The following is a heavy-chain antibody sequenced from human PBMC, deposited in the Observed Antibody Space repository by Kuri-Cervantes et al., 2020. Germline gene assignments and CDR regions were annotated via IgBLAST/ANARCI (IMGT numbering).Heavy chain of an antibody. Sequence: GESLKISCAASGFTFSSYAMHWVRQAPGKGLEWVAVISYDGSNKYYADSVKGRFAISRDNSKNTLYLQMNSLRAEDTAVYYCATHRELGEHGYWGQGTLVTVSS. J-gene: IGHJ4*02. CDR3: ATHRELGEHGY. D-gene: IGHD1-26*01. CDR2: ISYDGSNK. V-gene: IGHV3-30*09. CDR1: GFTFSSYA.